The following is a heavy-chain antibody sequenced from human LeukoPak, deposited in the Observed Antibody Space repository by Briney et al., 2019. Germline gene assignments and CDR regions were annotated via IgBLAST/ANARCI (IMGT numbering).Heavy chain of an antibody. CDR2: IKRDGSEK. CDR3: VREDDVKVPAHRGDWFDP. J-gene: IGHJ5*02. CDR1: GFTFNNYW. D-gene: IGHD2-2*01. Sequence: GGTLRLSCVVSGFTFNNYWMSWVRQAPGKGLEWVANIKRDGSEKNYVDSVKGRFTISRDNAKNSLYLQMNSLRAEDTAVYYCVREDDVKVPAHRGDWFDPWGQGTLVTVSS. V-gene: IGHV3-7*01.